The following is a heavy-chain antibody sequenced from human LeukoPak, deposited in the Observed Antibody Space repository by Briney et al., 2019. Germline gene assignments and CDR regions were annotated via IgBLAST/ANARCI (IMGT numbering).Heavy chain of an antibody. CDR2: IYYSGST. Sequence: PSETLSLTCTVSGGSISSGGYSWSWIRQHPGKGLEWIGYIYYSGSTYYNPSLKSRVTISVDTSKNQFSLKLSSVTAADTAVYYCARDRSYGDYLPGYWGQGTLVTVSS. CDR1: GGSISSGGYS. V-gene: IGHV4-31*03. CDR3: ARDRSYGDYLPGY. J-gene: IGHJ4*02. D-gene: IGHD4-17*01.